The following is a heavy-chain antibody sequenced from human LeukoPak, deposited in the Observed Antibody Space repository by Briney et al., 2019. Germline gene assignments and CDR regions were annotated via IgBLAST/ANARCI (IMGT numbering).Heavy chain of an antibody. V-gene: IGHV1-69*04. D-gene: IGHD5-18*01. CDR3: ASSGGWDTAMVHFDY. J-gene: IGHJ4*02. Sequence: GSSVKVSCKASGGTFSSYAISWVRQAPGQGLEWMGRIIPILGIANYAQKFQGRVTITADKSTSTAYMELSSLRSEETAVYYCASSGGWDTAMVHFDYWGQGTLVTVSS. CDR2: IIPILGIA. CDR1: GGTFSSYA.